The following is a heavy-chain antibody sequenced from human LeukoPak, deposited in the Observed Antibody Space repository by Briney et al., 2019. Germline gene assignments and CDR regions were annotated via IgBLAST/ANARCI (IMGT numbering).Heavy chain of an antibody. D-gene: IGHD3-10*01. J-gene: IGHJ4*02. CDR2: INNRGDIT. V-gene: IGHV3-23*01. CDR1: RFIFSRYA. CDR3: AKDQFYYGSGSYSDY. Sequence: GGSLRLSCAASRFIFSRYATIWVRQAPGKGLEWVSTINNRGDITYYADSVKGRFTISRDNSKNTLFLQMSSLRAEDTAVYYCAKDQFYYGSGSYSDYWGQGTLVTVSS.